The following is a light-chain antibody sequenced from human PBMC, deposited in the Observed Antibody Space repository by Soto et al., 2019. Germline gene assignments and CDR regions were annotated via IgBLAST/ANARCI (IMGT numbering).Light chain of an antibody. CDR3: QQYGSSPS. Sequence: EIVLRQCPGTLSLSPGERATLSCRASQSVSSSYLAWYQQKPGQAPRLLIYGASSRATGIPDRFSGSGSGTDFTLTISRLEPEDFAVYYCQQYGSSPSFGQGTRLEIK. J-gene: IGKJ5*01. CDR2: GAS. CDR1: QSVSSSY. V-gene: IGKV3-20*01.